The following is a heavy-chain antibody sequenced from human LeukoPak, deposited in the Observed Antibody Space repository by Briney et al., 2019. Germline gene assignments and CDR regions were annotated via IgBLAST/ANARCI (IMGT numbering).Heavy chain of an antibody. CDR2: INPNSGGT. CDR1: GYTFTGYY. Sequence: GASVKVSCKASGYTFTGYYMHWVRQAPGQGLEWMGWINPNSGGTSYAQKFQGRVTMTRDMSTSTVYMELSSLRSEDTAVYYCARPIGKAAAAPFDYWGQGTLVTVSS. J-gene: IGHJ4*02. V-gene: IGHV1-2*02. D-gene: IGHD6-13*01. CDR3: ARPIGKAAAAPFDY.